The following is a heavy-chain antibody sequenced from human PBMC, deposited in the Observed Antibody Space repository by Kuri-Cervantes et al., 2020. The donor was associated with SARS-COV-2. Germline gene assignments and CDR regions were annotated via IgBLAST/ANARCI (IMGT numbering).Heavy chain of an antibody. V-gene: IGHV3-13*05. Sequence: GGSLRLSCAASGFTFSSYDMHWVRQATGKGLEWVSAIGTAGDPYYPGSVKGRFTISRENAKNSLYLQMNSLRAGDTAVYYCARDHSRSILTGPDFDYWGQGTLVTVSS. CDR3: ARDHSRSILTGPDFDY. J-gene: IGHJ4*02. CDR2: IGTAGDP. D-gene: IGHD3-9*01. CDR1: GFTFSSYD.